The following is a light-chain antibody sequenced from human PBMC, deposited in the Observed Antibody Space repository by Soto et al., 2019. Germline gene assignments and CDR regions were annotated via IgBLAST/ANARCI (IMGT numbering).Light chain of an antibody. CDR3: QQYYNTPLT. J-gene: IGKJ4*01. CDR2: WAS. V-gene: IGKV4-1*01. CDR1: QSVLSRSNNKNY. Sequence: DIVMTQSPDSLAVSLGERATINCKSSQSVLSRSNNKNYLAWYQQKPGQPPKLLIYWASTRESGVPDRFSGSGSGIDFPLTISSLQAEDVAVYFCQQYYNTPLTFAGGTKVEIK.